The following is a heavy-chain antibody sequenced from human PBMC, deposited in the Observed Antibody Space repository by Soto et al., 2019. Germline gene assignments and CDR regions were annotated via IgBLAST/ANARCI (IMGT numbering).Heavy chain of an antibody. CDR2: IIPIFGTA. V-gene: IGHV1-69*13. Sequence: ASVKVSCKASGGTFSSYAISWVRQAPGQGLEWMGGIIPIFGTANYAQKFQGRVTITADESTSTAYMELSSLRSEDTAVYYCARVSPPDLTVDTAMVNRPVAFDIWGQGTMVTVSS. CDR3: ARVSPPDLTVDTAMVNRPVAFDI. D-gene: IGHD5-18*01. CDR1: GGTFSSYA. J-gene: IGHJ3*02.